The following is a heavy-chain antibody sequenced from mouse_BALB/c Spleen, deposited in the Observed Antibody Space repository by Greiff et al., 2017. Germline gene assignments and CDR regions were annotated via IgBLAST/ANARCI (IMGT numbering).Heavy chain of an antibody. Sequence: QVQLQQSGPELVKPGASVRISCKASGYTFTSYYIHWVKQRPGQGLEWIGWIYPGNVNTKYNEKFKGKATLTADKSSSTAYMQLSSLTSEDSAVYYCARPIYYDYDGFAYWGQGTLVTVSA. D-gene: IGHD2-4*01. J-gene: IGHJ3*01. CDR2: IYPGNVNT. V-gene: IGHV1S56*01. CDR3: ARPIYYDYDGFAY. CDR1: GYTFTSYY.